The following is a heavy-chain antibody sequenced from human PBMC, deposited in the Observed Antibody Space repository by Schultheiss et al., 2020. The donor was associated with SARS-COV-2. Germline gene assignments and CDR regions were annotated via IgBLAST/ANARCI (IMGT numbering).Heavy chain of an antibody. D-gene: IGHD6-13*01. Sequence: GESLKISCAASGFTFSSFAMSWVRQAPGKGLEWVAVISYDGSNKYYADSVKGRFTISRDNSKNTLYLQVNSLRAEDTAVYYCARGQQLGDNWFDPWGQGTLVTVSS. V-gene: IGHV3-30*07. CDR2: ISYDGSNK. J-gene: IGHJ5*02. CDR3: ARGQQLGDNWFDP. CDR1: GFTFSSFA.